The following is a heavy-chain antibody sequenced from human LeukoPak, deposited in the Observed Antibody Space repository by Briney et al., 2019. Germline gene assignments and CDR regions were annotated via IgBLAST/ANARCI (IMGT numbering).Heavy chain of an antibody. D-gene: IGHD3-9*01. CDR1: GGSFSGYY. Sequence: PSETLSLTCAVYGGSFSGYYWSWIRQPPGKGLEWIGEVNNSGSTNYNPSLKSRVTISVDTSKNQFSLKLSSVTAADTAVYYCARVPLRYFDWLLVRNAFDIWGQGTMVTVSS. V-gene: IGHV4-34*01. J-gene: IGHJ3*02. CDR3: ARVPLRYFDWLLVRNAFDI. CDR2: VNNSGST.